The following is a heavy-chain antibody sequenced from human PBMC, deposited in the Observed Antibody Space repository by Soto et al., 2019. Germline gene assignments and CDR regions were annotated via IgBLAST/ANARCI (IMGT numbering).Heavy chain of an antibody. D-gene: IGHD3-16*01. CDR3: AREMGACSDSSCYPGPYDS. J-gene: IGHJ5*02. CDR2: ITSKSTTI. V-gene: IGHV3-48*02. Sequence: GGSLRLSCGASGFTFTSYSMNWVRQAPGRGLEWVSYITSKSTTIKYADSVKGRFTVSRDNAKNSLYLQLNSLRDEDTAVHYCAREMGACSDSSCYPGPYDSWGQGTLVTAPQ. CDR1: GFTFTSYS.